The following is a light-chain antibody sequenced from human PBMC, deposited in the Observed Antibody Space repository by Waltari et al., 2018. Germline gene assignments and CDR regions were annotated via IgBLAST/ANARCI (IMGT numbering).Light chain of an antibody. CDR3: QQYGSSPLT. Sequence: EIVLTQSPGTLSLSPGERATLSRRASQSVSSSYLAWYQQKPGQAPRLLIYGASSRATGIPDRFSGSGSGTDFTLTISRLEPEDFAVYYCQQYGSSPLTSGGGTKVEIK. J-gene: IGKJ4*01. V-gene: IGKV3-20*01. CDR1: QSVSSSY. CDR2: GAS.